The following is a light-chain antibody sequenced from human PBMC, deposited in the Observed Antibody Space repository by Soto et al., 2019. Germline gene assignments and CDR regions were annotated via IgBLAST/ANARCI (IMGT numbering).Light chain of an antibody. CDR3: SSYSSTSTL. CDR2: EVT. J-gene: IGLJ2*01. Sequence: QSALTQPASMSGSPGQSITISCSGISTDLGVSWCQHQPDQAPKLIIYEVTNRPSGISSRFSGSKSGDTASLTISGLQTEDEAHYYCSSYSSTSTLFGGGTKLTVL. V-gene: IGLV2-14*01. CDR1: STDLGV.